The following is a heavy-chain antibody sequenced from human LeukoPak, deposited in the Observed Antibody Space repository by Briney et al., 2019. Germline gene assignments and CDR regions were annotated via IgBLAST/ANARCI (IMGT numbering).Heavy chain of an antibody. J-gene: IGHJ4*02. D-gene: IGHD6-19*01. V-gene: IGHV3-23*01. Sequence: GGSLRLSCAASGITFSSHAMTWVRQAPGKGPEWVAAIRGNGATTDYADSVKGRFTISRDNSKSTLYLQMNSLRAEDTAVYYCAKAYHDSGCLIDYWGQGTLVTASS. CDR1: GITFSSHA. CDR3: AKAYHDSGCLIDY. CDR2: IRGNGATT.